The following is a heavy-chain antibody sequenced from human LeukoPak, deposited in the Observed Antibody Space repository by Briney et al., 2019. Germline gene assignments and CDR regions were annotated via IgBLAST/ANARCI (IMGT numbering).Heavy chain of an antibody. D-gene: IGHD2-2*01. CDR1: GFTFSSYG. CDR3: AIGTTSYPVPIS. CDR2: ISYDGSNK. V-gene: IGHV3-30*03. J-gene: IGHJ5*02. Sequence: GGSLRLSCAASGFTFSSYGMHWVRQAPGKGLEWVAVISYDGSNKYYADSVKGRFTISRDNSKNTLYLQMNSLRAEDTAVYYCAIGTTSYPVPISWGQGTLVTVSS.